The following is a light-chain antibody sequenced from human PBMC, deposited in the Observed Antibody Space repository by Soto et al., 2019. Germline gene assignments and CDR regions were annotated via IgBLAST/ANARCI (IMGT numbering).Light chain of an antibody. CDR3: QQYASSPFT. Sequence: EIVLKQSPGTLSLSPGERATLSCRASRSVTSNYLGWYQQKPGQAPRLLIYGASSRATGIPDRFSGSGSGTDFTLTVSRLEPEDFALYYCQQYASSPFTFGQGTKLEI. CDR1: RSVTSNY. J-gene: IGKJ2*01. V-gene: IGKV3-20*01. CDR2: GAS.